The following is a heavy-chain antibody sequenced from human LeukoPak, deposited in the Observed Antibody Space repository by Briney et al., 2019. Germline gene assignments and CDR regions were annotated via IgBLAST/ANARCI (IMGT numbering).Heavy chain of an antibody. D-gene: IGHD5-24*01. CDR2: ISTSGST. V-gene: IGHV4-4*07. J-gene: IGHJ5*02. CDR3: ARVHGSRFNWFDP. CDR1: GGSISSHY. Sequence: PSETLSLTCTVSGGSISSHYWSWIRQPAGKGLEWVGRISTSGSTNYNPSLKSRVTMSVDTSKNQFSLKLSSVTAADTAVYYCARVHGSRFNWFDPWGQGTLVTVSS.